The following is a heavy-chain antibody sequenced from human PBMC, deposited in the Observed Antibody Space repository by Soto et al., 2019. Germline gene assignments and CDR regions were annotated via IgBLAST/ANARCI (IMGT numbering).Heavy chain of an antibody. Sequence: ASVKVSCKASGYTFTSYAMHWVRQAPGQRLEWMGWINAGNGNTKYSQKFQGRVTITRDTSASTAYMELSSLRSEDTAVYYCARWVAAAGTRWFDPWGQGTLVTVPS. CDR1: GYTFTSYA. J-gene: IGHJ5*02. CDR2: INAGNGNT. D-gene: IGHD6-13*01. V-gene: IGHV1-3*01. CDR3: ARWVAAAGTRWFDP.